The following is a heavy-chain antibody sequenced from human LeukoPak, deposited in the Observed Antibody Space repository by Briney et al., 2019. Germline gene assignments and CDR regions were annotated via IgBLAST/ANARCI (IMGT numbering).Heavy chain of an antibody. V-gene: IGHV3-21*01. CDR2: IISSSSYI. D-gene: IGHD3-10*01. CDR1: GFTFSSYS. CDR3: ARDSADYYGSGSYQNY. Sequence: PGGSLRLSCAASGFTFSSYSMNWVRQAPGKGLEWVSSIISSSSYIYYADSVKGRFTISRDNAKNSLYLQMNSLRAEDTAVYYCARDSADYYGSGSYQNYWGQGTLVTVSS. J-gene: IGHJ4*02.